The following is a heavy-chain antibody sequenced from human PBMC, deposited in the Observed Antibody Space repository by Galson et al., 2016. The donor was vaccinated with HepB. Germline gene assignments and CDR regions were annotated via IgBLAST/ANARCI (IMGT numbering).Heavy chain of an antibody. CDR3: ARDVNPTFYGSGTYFDANDI. CDR2: ISWNSGGI. CDR1: GFTFGDHA. V-gene: IGHV3-9*01. Sequence: SLRLSCAASGFTFGDHAMQWVRQAPGKGLEWVSGISWNSGGIDYVDSVKGRFTSSRDNANNSLYLQMNSLSAEDTAVYYCARDVNPTFYGSGTYFDANDIWGQGTMVTVSS. J-gene: IGHJ3*02. D-gene: IGHD3-10*01.